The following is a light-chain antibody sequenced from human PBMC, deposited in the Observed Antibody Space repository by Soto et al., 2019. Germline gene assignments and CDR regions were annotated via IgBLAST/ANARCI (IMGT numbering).Light chain of an antibody. CDR1: SSNIGSNY. CDR2: RNN. V-gene: IGLV1-47*01. CDR3: AAWDDSLSGWV. Sequence: QSVLTQPPSASGTPGQRVTISCSGSSSNIGSNYVYWYQQLPGTAPELLIYRNNQRPSGVPDRFSGSKSGTSASLAISGLRSEDEADYYCAAWDDSLSGWVFGGVTKLTVL. J-gene: IGLJ3*02.